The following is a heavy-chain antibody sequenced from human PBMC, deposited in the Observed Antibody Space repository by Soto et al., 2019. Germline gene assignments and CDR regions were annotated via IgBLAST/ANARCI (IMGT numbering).Heavy chain of an antibody. CDR2: IYYSGST. Sequence: PSETLSLTCTVSGGSISSGGYYWSWIRQHPGKGLEWIGYIYYSGSTYYNPYLKSRVTISLDTSKNQFSLKLSSVTAADTAVYYCASAHSSSWYGVYWGQGTLVTVSS. CDR3: ASAHSSSWYGVY. V-gene: IGHV4-31*03. D-gene: IGHD6-13*01. CDR1: GGSISSGGYY. J-gene: IGHJ4*02.